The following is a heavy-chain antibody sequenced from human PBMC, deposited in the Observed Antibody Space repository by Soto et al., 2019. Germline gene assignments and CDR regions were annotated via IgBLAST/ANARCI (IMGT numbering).Heavy chain of an antibody. J-gene: IGHJ4*02. D-gene: IGHD3-9*01. Sequence: EVQLLESGGHLIQPGESLRLSCAASGFSFSGYTMNWVRQAQGKGLEWISGINGGGGTTYYADSVKGRFTISRDDSKNILYLQKNSPRAEDTAIYYGAKDRHPDGIWTFDYWGRGTLVTVSS. CDR2: INGGGGTT. CDR3: AKDRHPDGIWTFDY. CDR1: GFSFSGYT. V-gene: IGHV3-23*01.